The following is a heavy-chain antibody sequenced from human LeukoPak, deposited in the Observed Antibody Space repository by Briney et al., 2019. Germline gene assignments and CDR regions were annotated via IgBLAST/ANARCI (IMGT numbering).Heavy chain of an antibody. Sequence: GGSLRLSCAASGFTFSSYAMSWVRQAPGKGLEWFSAITDGGGDTYYADSVKGRFTISRDNSRNTLYLQMNSLRAEDTAVYYCAKRSAPSRPYYFDCWGQGTLVTVSS. J-gene: IGHJ4*02. CDR1: GFTFSSYA. V-gene: IGHV3-23*01. CDR3: AKRSAPSRPYYFDC. CDR2: ITDGGGDT.